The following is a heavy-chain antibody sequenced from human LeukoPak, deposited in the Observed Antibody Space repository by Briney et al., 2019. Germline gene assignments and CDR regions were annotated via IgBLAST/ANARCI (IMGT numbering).Heavy chain of an antibody. D-gene: IGHD5-12*01. Sequence: PSETLSLTCTVSGGSLSSGTDYWSWLRQSAGKGLEWIGRIYASGSTNYNPSLKSRVTISVDTSKNQFYLKLSSVTAADTAVYYCARSRYSAYDHFDYWGQGTLVTVSS. CDR3: ARSRYSAYDHFDY. J-gene: IGHJ4*02. V-gene: IGHV4-61*02. CDR1: GGSLSSGTDY. CDR2: IYASGST.